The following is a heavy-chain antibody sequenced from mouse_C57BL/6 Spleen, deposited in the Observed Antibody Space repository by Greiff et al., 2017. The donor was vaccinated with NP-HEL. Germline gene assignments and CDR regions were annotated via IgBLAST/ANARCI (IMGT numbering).Heavy chain of an antibody. Sequence: EVQLQESGPGLAKPSQTLSLTCSVTGYSITSDHWNWIRKFPGNKLEYMGYISYSGSTYYNPSLKSRISITRDTSKNQYYLQLNSVTTEDTATYYCARYGYGKYFDVWGTGTTVTVSS. CDR2: ISYSGST. CDR3: ARYGYGKYFDV. D-gene: IGHD1-2*01. J-gene: IGHJ1*03. V-gene: IGHV3-8*01. CDR1: GYSITSDH.